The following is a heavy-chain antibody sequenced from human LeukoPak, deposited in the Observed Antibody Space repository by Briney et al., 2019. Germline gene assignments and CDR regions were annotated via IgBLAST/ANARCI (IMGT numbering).Heavy chain of an antibody. CDR1: GFSFSPYW. V-gene: IGHV3-7*04. CDR2: IEKHGSDK. D-gene: IGHD2-2*01. Sequence: PGGSLRLSCAGSGFSFSPYWMSWVRQAPGKGLEWLANIEKHGSDKYYVDSVKGRFTISRDNAKNSLSLQMDSLRAEDTAAYYCAREVPGVMVAFDLWGQGTMVTVSP. CDR3: AREVPGVMVAFDL. J-gene: IGHJ3*01.